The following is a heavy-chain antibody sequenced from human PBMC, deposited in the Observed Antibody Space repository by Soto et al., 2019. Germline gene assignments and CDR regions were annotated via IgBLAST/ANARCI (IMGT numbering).Heavy chain of an antibody. CDR3: ASLPQDVAPVPGNEGPDD. CDR1: GFTFTNYW. D-gene: IGHD6-19*01. Sequence: EVQLVESGGDLVQPGGSLRLSCAASGFTFTNYWMHWVRQAPGRGLLWISRINPDGSTTFYADSVKGRFTISRDNAKNTLYLHMNSLRDEDTAVYYCASLPQDVAPVPGNEGPDDWGQGALVTVSS. V-gene: IGHV3-74*01. J-gene: IGHJ4*02. CDR2: INPDGSTT.